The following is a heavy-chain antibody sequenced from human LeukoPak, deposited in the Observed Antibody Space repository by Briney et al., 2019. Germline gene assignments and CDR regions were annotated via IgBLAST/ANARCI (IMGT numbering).Heavy chain of an antibody. CDR2: IRQEGRDT. Sequence: TGGSLRLSCAASGFTFSNYAMHWVRQAPGKGLEWVAYIRQEGRDTYYTDSVKGRFSISRDDSKYTVNLEMNSLRTEDMAVYYCARDFNWGFDYWGQGTLVSVSS. D-gene: IGHD7-27*01. CDR3: ARDFNWGFDY. V-gene: IGHV3-30*02. CDR1: GFTFSNYA. J-gene: IGHJ4*02.